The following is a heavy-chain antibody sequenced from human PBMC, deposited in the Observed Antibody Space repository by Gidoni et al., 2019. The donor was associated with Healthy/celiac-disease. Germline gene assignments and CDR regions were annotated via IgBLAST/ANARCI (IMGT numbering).Heavy chain of an antibody. CDR3: AHRGFGYYDSSGAFGY. Sequence: QITLKESGPTLVKPTQTLTLTCTFSGFPLSTRGVGVGWIRQPPGKALEWLALIYWDDDKRYSPSLKSRLTITKDTAKNQVVLTMTNMDPVDTATYYCAHRGFGYYDSSGAFGYWGQGTLVTVSS. CDR1: GFPLSTRGVG. CDR2: IYWDDDK. J-gene: IGHJ4*02. D-gene: IGHD3-22*01. V-gene: IGHV2-5*02.